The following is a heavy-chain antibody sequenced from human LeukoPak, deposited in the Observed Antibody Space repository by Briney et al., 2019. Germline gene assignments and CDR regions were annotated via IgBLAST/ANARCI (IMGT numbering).Heavy chain of an antibody. Sequence: SETLSLTCAVYGGSFSGYYWSWIRQPPGKGLEWIGEINHSGSTNYNPSLKSRVTISVDTSKNQFSLKLSSVTAADTAMYYCARRPTLPLGGFDLWGRGTLVTVSS. CDR1: GGSFSGYY. D-gene: IGHD3-10*01. J-gene: IGHJ2*01. CDR2: INHSGST. CDR3: ARRPTLPLGGFDL. V-gene: IGHV4-34*01.